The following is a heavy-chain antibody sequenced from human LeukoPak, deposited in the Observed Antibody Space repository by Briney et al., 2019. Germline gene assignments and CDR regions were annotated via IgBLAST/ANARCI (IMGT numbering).Heavy chain of an antibody. V-gene: IGHV6-1*01. CDR3: AREIVAYYYYGMDV. D-gene: IGHD3-22*01. Sequence: SQTLSLTCASSGDSVSSNSAAWNWIRRSPSRGLEWLGRTYYRSKWYNDYAVSVKSRITINPDTSKNQFSLQLNSVTPEDTAVYYCAREIVAYYYYGMDVWGQGTTVTVSS. J-gene: IGHJ6*02. CDR1: GDSVSSNSAA. CDR2: TYYRSKWYN.